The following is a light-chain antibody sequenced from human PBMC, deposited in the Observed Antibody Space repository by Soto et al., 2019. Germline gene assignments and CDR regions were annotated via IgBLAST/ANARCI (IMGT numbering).Light chain of an antibody. Sequence: DIQMTQSPSSLSASVGDRVTITCRASQGISNYLAWYQQKPGKVPKLLIYAASTLQSGVPSRFSGSGSRTDFTLTISSLQPEDVATYYCQKYNSVPMYTFGQGTKLEIK. CDR2: AAS. CDR1: QGISNY. CDR3: QKYNSVPMYT. V-gene: IGKV1-27*01. J-gene: IGKJ2*01.